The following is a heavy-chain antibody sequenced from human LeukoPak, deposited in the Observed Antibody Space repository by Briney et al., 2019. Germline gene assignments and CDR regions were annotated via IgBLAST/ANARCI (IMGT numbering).Heavy chain of an antibody. Sequence: PSETLSLTCGVSGGSISNTNWWSWVRQPPGQGLEWIGEISLTGLTHYNPSLESRVTISVDTSKNQFSLKLRSVTAADTAVYYCATVAVIRGVTYFDYWGQGALVTVSS. D-gene: IGHD3-10*01. J-gene: IGHJ4*02. CDR2: ISLTGLT. V-gene: IGHV4-4*02. CDR3: ATVAVIRGVTYFDY. CDR1: GGSISNTNW.